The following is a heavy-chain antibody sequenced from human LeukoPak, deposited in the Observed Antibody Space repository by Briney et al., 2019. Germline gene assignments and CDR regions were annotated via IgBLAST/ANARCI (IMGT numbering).Heavy chain of an antibody. CDR1: GGSFSGYY. CDR3: ARGIGSDY. J-gene: IGHJ4*02. V-gene: IGHV4-34*01. D-gene: IGHD2-2*03. CDR2: VNHSGST. Sequence: PSETLSLTCAVYGGSFSGYYWSWIRQPPGKGLEWIGEVNHSGSTNYNPSLTSRVTISVDTSKNQFSLKLSSVTAADTAVYYCARGIGSDYWGQGTLVTVSS.